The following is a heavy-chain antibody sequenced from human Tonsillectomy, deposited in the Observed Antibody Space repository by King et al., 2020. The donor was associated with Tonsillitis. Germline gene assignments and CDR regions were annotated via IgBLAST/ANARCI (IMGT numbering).Heavy chain of an antibody. CDR3: AREGDYNWNYVNHYFDY. Sequence: VQLVESGGGVVQPGRSLRLSCAASGFTFSSYAMHLVRQAPGKGLEWGAVISYDGSNKYYADSVKGRFTISRDNSKNTLYLQMNSLRAEDTAVYYCAREGDYNWNYVNHYFDYWGQGTLVTVSS. D-gene: IGHD1-7*01. V-gene: IGHV3-30-3*01. J-gene: IGHJ4*02. CDR1: GFTFSSYA. CDR2: ISYDGSNK.